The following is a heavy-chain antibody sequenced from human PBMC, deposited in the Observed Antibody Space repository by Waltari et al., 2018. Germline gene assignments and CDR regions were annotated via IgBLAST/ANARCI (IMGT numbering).Heavy chain of an antibody. J-gene: IGHJ4*02. Sequence: QVQLQESGPGLVRPSETLSLTCTVPGASGSDYYWNWIRLPPGKGLEWIGTIYDSGATYYNPSLKSRLTMLMDTSKNQFSLILESVTAADRGLYYCTRGLFGRSWTPYYWGQGTLVTVSS. D-gene: IGHD3-10*01. CDR3: TRGLFGRSWTPYY. CDR1: GASGSDYY. CDR2: IYDSGAT. V-gene: IGHV4-59*02.